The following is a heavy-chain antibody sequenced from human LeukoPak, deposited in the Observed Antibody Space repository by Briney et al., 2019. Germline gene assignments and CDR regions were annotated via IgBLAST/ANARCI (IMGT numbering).Heavy chain of an antibody. Sequence: GGSLRLSCVVSGFTFSTSPMGWVRQAPGKGLEWGSSIHAGGRDPFCADSVQGRCTISRDNSKNTLSLQLSRRRAEDTAIYFCAKGGHHYNPFYNWGQGTLVTVSS. CDR3: AKGGHHYNPFYN. J-gene: IGHJ4*02. V-gene: IGHV3-23*01. CDR1: GFTFSTSP. CDR2: IHAGGRDP. D-gene: IGHD3-22*01.